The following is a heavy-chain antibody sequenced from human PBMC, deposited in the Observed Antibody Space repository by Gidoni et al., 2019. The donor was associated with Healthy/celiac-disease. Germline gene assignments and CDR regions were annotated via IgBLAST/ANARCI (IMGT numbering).Heavy chain of an antibody. D-gene: IGHD2-21*02. CDR1: GFTFSSYC. CDR2: IKQDGSEK. CDR3: ARDLAVTSHYFDY. J-gene: IGHJ4*02. Sequence: EVQLVESGGGLVQPGGSLRLSCAASGFTFSSYCMSWVRQAPGKGLEWVANIKQDGSEKYYVDSVKGRFTISRDNAKNSLYLQMNSLRAEDTAVYYCARDLAVTSHYFDYWGQGTLVTVSS. V-gene: IGHV3-7*01.